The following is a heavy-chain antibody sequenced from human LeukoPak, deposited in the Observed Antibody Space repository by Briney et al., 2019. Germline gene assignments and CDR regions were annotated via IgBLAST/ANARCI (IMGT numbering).Heavy chain of an antibody. D-gene: IGHD2-2*01. J-gene: IGHJ6*02. Sequence: GRSLRLSCAASGFTFSSYSMNWVRQAPGKGLEWVSYISSSTIYYADSVKGRFTISRDNAKNSLYLQMNSLRAEDTAVYYCARWNPLVVPAAMMADYYYYGMDVWGQGTTVTVSS. CDR3: ARWNPLVVPAAMMADYYYYGMDV. CDR1: GFTFSSYS. CDR2: ISSSTI. V-gene: IGHV3-48*01.